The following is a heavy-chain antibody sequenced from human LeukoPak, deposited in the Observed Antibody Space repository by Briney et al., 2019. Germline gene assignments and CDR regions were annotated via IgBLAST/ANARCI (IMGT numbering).Heavy chain of an antibody. V-gene: IGHV5-51*01. D-gene: IGHD3-22*01. J-gene: IGHJ4*02. Sequence: GESLKISCKASGYSFLNYWIGWVRQMPGKGLDWMGIIYPGDSDTRYSPSFQGQVTISVDRSITTAYLQWSSLKASDTAIYFCARPHFDSSGYEFDYWGQGTLVTVSS. CDR1: GYSFLNYW. CDR3: ARPHFDSSGYEFDY. CDR2: IYPGDSDT.